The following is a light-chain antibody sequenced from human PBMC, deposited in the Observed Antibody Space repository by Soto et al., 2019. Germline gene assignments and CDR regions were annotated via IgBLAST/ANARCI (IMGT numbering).Light chain of an antibody. Sequence: IKVNMTTSEVPGAVEDRITLTCRASQSINARLAWHQQKPGKVPKVLIYDASNLKGGVPSRFSGSGSGTEITLICGRGIPDDSVSHSLQHHSPLLWAFGLGTKVDIK. CDR2: DAS. CDR3: QHHSPLLWA. J-gene: IGKJ1*01. CDR1: QSINAR. V-gene: IGKV1-5*01.